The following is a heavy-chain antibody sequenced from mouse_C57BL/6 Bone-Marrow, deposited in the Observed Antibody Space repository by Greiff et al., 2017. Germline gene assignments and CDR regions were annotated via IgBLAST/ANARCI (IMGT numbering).Heavy chain of an antibody. CDR3: AIEPLWYCDV. J-gene: IGHJ1*03. CDR2: INPSSGYP. Sequence: QVQLQQSGAELAKPGASVKLSCKASGYTFTSYWMHWVKQRPGQGLEWIGYINPSSGYPKYNQKFKDKATLTADKSSSTAYMQLSSLTYEDSAVYYCAIEPLWYCDVWGTGTTVTVSS. V-gene: IGHV1-7*01. CDR1: GYTFTSYW.